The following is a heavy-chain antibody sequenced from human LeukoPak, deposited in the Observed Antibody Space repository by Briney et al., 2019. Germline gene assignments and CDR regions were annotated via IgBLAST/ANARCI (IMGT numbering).Heavy chain of an antibody. CDR2: INPSGGST. V-gene: IGHV1-46*01. CDR1: GYTFTSYY. D-gene: IGHD4-11*01. Sequence: ASVKVSCKASGYTFTSYYMHWVRQAPGQGLEWMGIINPSGGSTSYAQKFQGRVTITADESTSTAYMELSSLRSEDTAVYYCARADYSNYANWFDPWGQGTLVTVSS. CDR3: ARADYSNYANWFDP. J-gene: IGHJ5*02.